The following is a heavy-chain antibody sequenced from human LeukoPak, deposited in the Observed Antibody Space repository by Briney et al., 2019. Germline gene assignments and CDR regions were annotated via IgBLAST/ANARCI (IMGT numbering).Heavy chain of an antibody. CDR2: INHSGST. J-gene: IGHJ4*02. D-gene: IGHD5-12*01. V-gene: IGHV4-34*01. CDR1: GGSFSGYY. Sequence: SETLSLTCPVYGGSFSGYYWSWIRQPPGKGLEWIGEINHSGSTNYNPSLKSRVTISVDTSKNQFSLKLSSVTAADTAVYYCARARPLRSFDYWGQGTLVTVSS. CDR3: ARARPLRSFDY.